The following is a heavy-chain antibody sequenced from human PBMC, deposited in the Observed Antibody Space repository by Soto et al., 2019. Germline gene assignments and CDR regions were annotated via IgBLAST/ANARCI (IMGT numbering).Heavy chain of an antibody. V-gene: IGHV1-69*06. CDR1: GGTFSSYA. D-gene: IGHD3-3*01. J-gene: IGHJ6*02. Sequence: SVKVSCKASGGTFSSYAISWVRQAPGQGLEWMGGIIPIFGTANYAQKFQGRVTITADKSTSTAYMELSSLRSEDTAVYYCARGYPVGEEWLLFGAKTPYYYYGMDVWGQGTTVTVSS. CDR2: IIPIFGTA. CDR3: ARGYPVGEEWLLFGAKTPYYYYGMDV.